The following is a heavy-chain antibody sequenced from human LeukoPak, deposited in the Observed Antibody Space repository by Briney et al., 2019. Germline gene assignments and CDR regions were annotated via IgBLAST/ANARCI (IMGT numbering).Heavy chain of an antibody. D-gene: IGHD6-13*01. Sequence: PGRSLRLSCEASGIAFSSYGIHWVRQAPGKGLEWVAVIWPDGSNKYYADSVKGRFTISRDNSRNTLWLQMRSLRADDTALYYCASAAGAFDFWGRGTMVTVSS. CDR1: GIAFSSYG. J-gene: IGHJ3*01. CDR3: ASAAGAFDF. V-gene: IGHV3-33*03. CDR2: IWPDGSNK.